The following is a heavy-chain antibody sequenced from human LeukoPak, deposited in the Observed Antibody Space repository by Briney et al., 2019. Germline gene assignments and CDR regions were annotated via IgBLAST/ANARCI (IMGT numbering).Heavy chain of an antibody. J-gene: IGHJ4*02. CDR1: VFAFRSYW. Sequence: PGGSLRLSCAPSVFAFRSYWMRWVRQAPGEGLEWVANINEDVSESHCVDSVKGRYTISRDNTKNSLFLQMNSLRAEDTAVYYCARDWHYYDSTTYYYYFDCWGRGTLVTVSS. V-gene: IGHV3-7*01. CDR3: ARDWHYYDSTTYYYYFDC. CDR2: INEDVSES. D-gene: IGHD3-22*01.